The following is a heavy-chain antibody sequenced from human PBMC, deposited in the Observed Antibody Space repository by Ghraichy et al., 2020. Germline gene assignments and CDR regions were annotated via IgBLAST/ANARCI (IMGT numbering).Heavy chain of an antibody. Sequence: GGSLRLSCAASGFRFSDHYMDWVRQAPGKGLEWIGRSRDRRYTYTTEYAASVKGRFTISRDDSENSVFLEMNSLKTEDTAVYYCARGLIADRNYYYGVDVWGQGTTVTVSS. CDR2: SRDRRYTYTT. J-gene: IGHJ6*02. CDR3: ARGLIADRNYYYGVDV. D-gene: IGHD6-6*01. CDR1: GFRFSDHY. V-gene: IGHV3-72*01.